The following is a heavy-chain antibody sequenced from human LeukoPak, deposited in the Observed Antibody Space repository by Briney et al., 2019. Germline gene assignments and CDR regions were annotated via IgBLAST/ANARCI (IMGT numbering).Heavy chain of an antibody. J-gene: IGHJ4*02. CDR3: APRVVGSAHFDY. CDR2: ISGSTGRT. Sequence: KPGGSLRLSCAASGFTFGTYAMSWVRQAPGKGLEWVSAISGSTGRTYYADSVKGRFTISRDNSKNTLYLQMNNLRAEDTAVYYCAPRVVGSAHFDYWGQGTLVTVSS. V-gene: IGHV3-23*01. D-gene: IGHD2-15*01. CDR1: GFTFGTYA.